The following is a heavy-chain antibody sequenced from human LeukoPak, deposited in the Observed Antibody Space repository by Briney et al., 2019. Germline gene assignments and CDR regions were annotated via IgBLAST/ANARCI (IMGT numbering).Heavy chain of an antibody. D-gene: IGHD6-13*01. CDR2: INHSGST. J-gene: IGHJ4*02. CDR3: ARRKQQLAFDY. Sequence: SETLSLTCAVYGGSFSGYYWSWIRQPPGKGLEWIGEINHSGSTNYNPSLKSRVTISVDTSKNQFSLKLSSETAADTAVHYCARRKQQLAFDYWGQGTLVTVSS. V-gene: IGHV4-34*01. CDR1: GGSFSGYY.